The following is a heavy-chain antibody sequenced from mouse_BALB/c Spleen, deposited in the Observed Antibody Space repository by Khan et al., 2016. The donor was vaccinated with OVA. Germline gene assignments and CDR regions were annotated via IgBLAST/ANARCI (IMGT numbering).Heavy chain of an antibody. CDR3: AREASSWDFSFPY. CDR1: GYTFTNYV. V-gene: IGHV1S136*01. D-gene: IGHD4-1*01. Sequence: VQLQQSGPELVEPGASVKMSCKVSGYTFTNYVMHWVKQKPGQGLEWIGHINPYNVGTRYTEKFKGKATLTSDISSTTAYMELSSLTSEDSAVSYCAREASSWDFSFPYWGQGTLVTVSA. CDR2: INPYNVGT. J-gene: IGHJ3*01.